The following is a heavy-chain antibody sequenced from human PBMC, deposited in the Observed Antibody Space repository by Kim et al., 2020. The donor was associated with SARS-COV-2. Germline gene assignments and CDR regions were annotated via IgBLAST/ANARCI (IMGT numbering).Heavy chain of an antibody. J-gene: IGHJ6*02. CDR2: IYYSGST. Sequence: SETLSLTCTVSGGSISIYYWSWIRQPPGKGLEWIGYIYYSGSTNYNTSLKSRVTISVDTSKDQFSLKLSSVTAADTDVYYCARHEVLERRDMDVWGQGITVTVSS. V-gene: IGHV4-59*08. D-gene: IGHD1-1*01. CDR1: GGSISIYY. CDR3: ARHEVLERRDMDV.